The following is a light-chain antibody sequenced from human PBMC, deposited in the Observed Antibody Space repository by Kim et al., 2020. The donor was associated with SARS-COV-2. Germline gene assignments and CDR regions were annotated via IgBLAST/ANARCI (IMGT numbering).Light chain of an antibody. Sequence: ENVLTQSPGTLSLSPGERATLSCRASLSVSSNLLAWYQQKPGQAPRLLIYTASTRATGTPDRFSGSGSGTDFTLTISRLEPEDFAVYFCQQYGSTPRTFGQGTKVDIK. CDR3: QQYGSTPRT. J-gene: IGKJ1*01. CDR1: LSVSSNL. V-gene: IGKV3-20*01. CDR2: TAS.